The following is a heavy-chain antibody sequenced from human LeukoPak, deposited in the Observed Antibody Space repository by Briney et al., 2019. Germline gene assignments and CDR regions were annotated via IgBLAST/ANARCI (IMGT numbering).Heavy chain of an antibody. CDR1: GFSFTDYT. V-gene: IGHV3-7*03. Sequence: PGGSLRLSCATSGFSFTDYTMNWVRQAPGKGLEWVANIKQDGSEKYYVDSVKGRFTISIDNAKNSLYLQMNSLRAEDTAIYYCARGLDLGQGVLVTLSS. CDR3: ARGLD. CDR2: IKQDGSEK. J-gene: IGHJ4*02.